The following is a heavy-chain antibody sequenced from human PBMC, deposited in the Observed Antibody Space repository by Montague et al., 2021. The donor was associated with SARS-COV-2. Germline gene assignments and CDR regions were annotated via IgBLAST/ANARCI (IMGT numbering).Heavy chain of an antibody. CDR1: GDSISSSSYF. CDR3: ARHGTPGYGPFDS. J-gene: IGHJ4*02. Sequence: SETLSLTCSVSGDSISSSSYFWGWIRQHPGKGPEWIGSIYYSGSTFYNPSLKSRVTISVDTSKKQFSLNLTSVTAADTALYFYARHGTPGYGPFDSWGQGTLVAVSS. V-gene: IGHV4-39*01. CDR2: IYYSGST. D-gene: IGHD5-12*01.